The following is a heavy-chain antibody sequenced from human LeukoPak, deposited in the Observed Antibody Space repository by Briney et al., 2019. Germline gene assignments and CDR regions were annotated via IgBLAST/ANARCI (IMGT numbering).Heavy chain of an antibody. J-gene: IGHJ5*02. D-gene: IGHD2-21*01. CDR1: GFTFSDYW. CDR3: VRDATGGGDLDH. CDR2: IKVDGSEK. Sequence: PGGSLRLSCAASGFTFSDYWMMWVRQAPGKGLEWVVQIKVDGSEKYYVDSVRGRFTISRDNAKNSLELQMNTLRVEDTAVYYCVRDATGGGDLDHWGQGTLVTVSS. V-gene: IGHV3-7*01.